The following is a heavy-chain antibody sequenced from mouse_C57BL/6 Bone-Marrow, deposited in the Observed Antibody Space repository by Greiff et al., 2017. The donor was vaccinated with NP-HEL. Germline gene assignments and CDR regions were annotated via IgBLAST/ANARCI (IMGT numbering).Heavy chain of an antibody. J-gene: IGHJ1*03. CDR2: IYPGSGST. CDR1: GYTFTSYW. D-gene: IGHD1-1*01. CDR3: ARDYGSSYDWYFDV. Sequence: QVQLQQPGAELVKPGASVKMSCKASGYTFTSYWITWVKQRPGQGLEWIGDIYPGSGSTNYNEKFKSKATLTVDTSSSTAYMQLSRLTSEDSAVYYGARDYGSSYDWYFDVGGTGTTVTVTS. V-gene: IGHV1-55*01.